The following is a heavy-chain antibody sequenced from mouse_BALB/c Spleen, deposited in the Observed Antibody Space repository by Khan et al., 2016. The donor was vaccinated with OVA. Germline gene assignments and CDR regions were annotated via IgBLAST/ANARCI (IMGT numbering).Heavy chain of an antibody. CDR1: GYTFTDYA. CDR3: SGGRGEYRFAY. Sequence: QVQLQQSGAELVRPGVSVKISCKGSGYTFTDYAMHWVKQSHAKSLEWIGVISTHYGDASYNQKFKGKATMTVDKSSSTAYMELARLTSEDAAIXYCSGGRGEYRFAYWGQGTLVTVSA. J-gene: IGHJ3*01. V-gene: IGHV1S137*01. D-gene: IGHD2-10*02. CDR2: ISTHYGDA.